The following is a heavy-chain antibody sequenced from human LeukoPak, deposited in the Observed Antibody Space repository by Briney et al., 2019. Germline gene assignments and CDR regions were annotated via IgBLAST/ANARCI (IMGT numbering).Heavy chain of an antibody. CDR3: AKDPTHYRVWDYYETIGLSY. V-gene: IGHV3-30*02. CDR2: IRYDGSNK. J-gene: IGHJ4*02. Sequence: GGSLRLSCAASGFTFSSYGMHWVRQAPGKGLEWVAFIRYDGSNKYYADSVKGRFTISRDNSKNTLYLQMNSLRSEDTAVYYCAKDPTHYRVWDYYETIGLSYWGQGTLVTVSS. CDR1: GFTFSSYG. D-gene: IGHD3-22*01.